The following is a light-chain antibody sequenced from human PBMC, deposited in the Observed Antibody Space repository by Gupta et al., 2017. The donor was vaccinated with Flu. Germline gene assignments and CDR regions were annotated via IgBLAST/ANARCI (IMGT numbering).Light chain of an antibody. CDR2: KAS. CDR3: QHYNSYPWT. Sequence: DIQMTQSPSTLSASVGDRVTITCRASQSISSWLAWYQQKPGKAPNLLIYKASSLESGVPSRFSGSGSGTEFTLTISSLQPDDFATYYCQHYNSYPWTFGQGTEVEI. CDR1: QSISSW. J-gene: IGKJ1*01. V-gene: IGKV1-5*03.